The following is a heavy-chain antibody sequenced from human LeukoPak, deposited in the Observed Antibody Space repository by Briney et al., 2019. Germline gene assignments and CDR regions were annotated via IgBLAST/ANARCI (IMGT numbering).Heavy chain of an antibody. CDR1: GCSISSYY. CDR3: ARHYSSSWTRLYYYYMDV. V-gene: IGHV4-4*09. D-gene: IGHD6-13*01. CDR2: IYTSGSN. Sequence: PSETLSLTCTVSGCSISSYYWSWLPQPPGKGREWIGYIYTSGSNNYNPPLKSLVTISVDTSKNQFSLKRSCVTAADTAVYYCARHYSSSWTRLYYYYMDVWGKGTTVTVSS. J-gene: IGHJ6*03.